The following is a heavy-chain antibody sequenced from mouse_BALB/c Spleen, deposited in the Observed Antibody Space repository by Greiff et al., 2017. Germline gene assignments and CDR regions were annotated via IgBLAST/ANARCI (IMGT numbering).Heavy chain of an antibody. CDR3: TRGDYARERDY. J-gene: IGHJ4*01. D-gene: IGHD1-1*01. CDR2: ISSGGSYT. Sequence: EVQGVESGGGLVQPGGSRKLSCAASGFTFSSYTMSWVRQTPEKRLEWVATISSGGSYTYYPDSVKGRFTISRDNAKNTLYLQMSSLKSEDTAMYYCTRGDYARERDYWGQGTSVTVSS. V-gene: IGHV5-6-4*01. CDR1: GFTFSSYT.